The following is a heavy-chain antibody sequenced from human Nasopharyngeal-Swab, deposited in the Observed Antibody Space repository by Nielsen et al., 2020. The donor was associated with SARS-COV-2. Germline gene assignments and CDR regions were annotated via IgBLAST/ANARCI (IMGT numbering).Heavy chain of an antibody. Sequence: SVKVSCKASGGTFSSYAISWVRQAPGQGLEWMGGIIPIFGTANYAQKFQGRVTITADESTSTAYMELSSLRSEDTAVYYCARAPLSSITILGVLKYYFDYWGQGTLVTVSS. CDR1: GGTFSSYA. V-gene: IGHV1-69*13. CDR2: IIPIFGTA. CDR3: ARAPLSSITILGVLKYYFDY. J-gene: IGHJ4*02. D-gene: IGHD3-3*01.